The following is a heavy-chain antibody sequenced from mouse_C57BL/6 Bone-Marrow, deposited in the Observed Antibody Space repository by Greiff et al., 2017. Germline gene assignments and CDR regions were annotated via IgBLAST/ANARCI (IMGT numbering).Heavy chain of an antibody. CDR1: GYTFTRYW. CDR3: ASDYYGSSFQYYFDY. CDR2: IYPGSGST. V-gene: IGHV1-55*01. D-gene: IGHD1-1*01. Sequence: VQLQQPGAELVKPGASVKMSCKASGYTFTRYWITWVKQRPGQGLEWIGDIYPGSGSTNYNEKFKSKATLTVDTSSSTAYMQLSSLTSADSAVXYCASDYYGSSFQYYFDYWGQGTTLTVSS. J-gene: IGHJ2*01.